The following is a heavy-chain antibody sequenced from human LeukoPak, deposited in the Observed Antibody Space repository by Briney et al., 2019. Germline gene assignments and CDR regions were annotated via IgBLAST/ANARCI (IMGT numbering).Heavy chain of an antibody. V-gene: IGHV3-23*03. CDR2: IKNDASRA. D-gene: IGHD1-26*01. Sequence: GGSLRLSCGASGFTFSDFAMSWVRLAPGKGLEWVSSIKNDASRAYYAGSVRGRFTVSRDNSKNTLYLQMSSLRVEDTALYYCAKQEGALIQNWCFDHWGLGTLVTVSS. CDR3: AKQEGALIQNWCFDH. J-gene: IGHJ4*02. CDR1: GFTFSDFA.